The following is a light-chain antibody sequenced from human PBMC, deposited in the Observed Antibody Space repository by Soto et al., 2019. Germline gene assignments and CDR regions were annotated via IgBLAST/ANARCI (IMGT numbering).Light chain of an antibody. Sequence: DIQMTQSPSTLSASVGDRVTITCRASQSISSWLAWYQQKPGKAPKLLIYDASSLESGVPSRFSGSVSGTEFTLTISSLQHDDFATYYCQQYNSYAYTFGQGTKLEIK. V-gene: IGKV1-5*01. CDR1: QSISSW. CDR3: QQYNSYAYT. CDR2: DAS. J-gene: IGKJ2*01.